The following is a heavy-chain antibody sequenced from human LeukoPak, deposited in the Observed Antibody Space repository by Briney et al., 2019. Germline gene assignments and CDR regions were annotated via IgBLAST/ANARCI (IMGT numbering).Heavy chain of an antibody. V-gene: IGHV3-13*01. CDR1: GFTFSSYD. Sequence: PGGSLRLSCAASGFTFSSYDMHWVRQATGKGLEWVSAIGTAGDTYYSGYVKGRFTISRENDKNSLYLQMNSPRDGDTAVYYCARVRAAVGANWYIDLWGRGTLVTVSS. D-gene: IGHD6-13*01. J-gene: IGHJ2*01. CDR3: ARVRAAVGANWYIDL. CDR2: IGTAGDT.